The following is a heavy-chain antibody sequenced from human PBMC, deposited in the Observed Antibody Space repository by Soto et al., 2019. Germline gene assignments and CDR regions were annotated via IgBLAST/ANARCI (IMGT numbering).Heavy chain of an antibody. CDR3: ARGLRSAYGPLDY. Sequence: EVQLLESGGGLVQPGGSLRLSCAASGFTFSSYAMSWVRQAPGKGLEWVSGTSSSGSSTYYAASVKGRFTISRDNSKNALYLQMTSLSAGDTAVYYCARGLRSAYGPLDYWGQGTLVTISS. D-gene: IGHD5-12*01. V-gene: IGHV3-23*01. CDR2: TSSSGSST. CDR1: GFTFSSYA. J-gene: IGHJ4*02.